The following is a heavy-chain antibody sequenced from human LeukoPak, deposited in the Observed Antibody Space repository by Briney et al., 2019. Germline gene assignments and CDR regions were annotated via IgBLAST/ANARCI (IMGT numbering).Heavy chain of an antibody. D-gene: IGHD3-3*01. Sequence: SETQSLTCTVSGGSISSYYWSWIRQPPGKGLEWIGYIYYSGSTNYNPSLKSRVTISVDTSKNQFSLKLSSVTAADTAVYYCARDPSGGYYRINAFDIWGQGTMVTVSS. J-gene: IGHJ3*02. CDR3: ARDPSGGYYRINAFDI. CDR2: IYYSGST. V-gene: IGHV4-59*01. CDR1: GGSISSYY.